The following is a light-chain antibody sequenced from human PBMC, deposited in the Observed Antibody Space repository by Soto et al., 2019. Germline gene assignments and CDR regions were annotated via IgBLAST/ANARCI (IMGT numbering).Light chain of an antibody. CDR3: QQYNRWPLT. V-gene: IGKV3-15*01. J-gene: IGKJ4*01. Sequence: VMTQSPATLSVSPGERATLSCRASQTLRSSLAWYQQKPGQAPRLLIYGASTRATGIPARFSGSGSGTEFTLTISSLQSEDFAVYFCQQYNRWPLTFGGGTKVEIK. CDR1: QTLRSS. CDR2: GAS.